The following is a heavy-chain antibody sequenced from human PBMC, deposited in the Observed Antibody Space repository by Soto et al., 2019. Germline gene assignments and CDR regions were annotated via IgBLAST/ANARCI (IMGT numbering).Heavy chain of an antibody. J-gene: IGHJ4*02. D-gene: IGHD4-4*01. CDR2: IKQEGSEK. CDR1: GIIFSDYW. V-gene: IGHV3-7*03. CDR3: ASGTTVTTSDY. Sequence: EVQLVESGGGLVQPGGSLRLSCAASGIIFSDYWMSWVRQAPGKGLEWVANIKQEGSEKYDGDSVKGRFTISRDNAKNSVYLQMNILRGEDTAVYYCASGTTVTTSDYWGQGTLVTVSS.